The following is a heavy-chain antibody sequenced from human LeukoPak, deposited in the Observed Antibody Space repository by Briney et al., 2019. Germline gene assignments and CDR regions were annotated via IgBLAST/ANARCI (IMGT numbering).Heavy chain of an antibody. D-gene: IGHD2-2*02. CDR1: GTSISNYY. Sequence: SETLSLTCTVSGTSISNYYWDWIRQSPGKGLEWIGYIYYSGNTNYNPSLKSRVTISVDTSKNQVSLKLSSVTAADTAVYYCARGHTFRLWAWGQGTLVTVSS. J-gene: IGHJ5*02. V-gene: IGHV4-59*12. CDR3: ARGHTFRLWA. CDR2: IYYSGNT.